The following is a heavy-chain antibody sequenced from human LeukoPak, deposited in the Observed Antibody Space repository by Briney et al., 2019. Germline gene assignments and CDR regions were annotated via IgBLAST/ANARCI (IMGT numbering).Heavy chain of an antibody. CDR3: AKALDYYDSSGYSTNWYFDL. CDR2: ISWNSGNI. Sequence: PGGSLRLSCAASGFIFSNYWMSWVRQAPGKGLEWVSGISWNSGNIDYADSVKGRFTISRDNAKNSLYLQMNSLRAEDMAFYYCAKALDYYDSSGYSTNWYFDLWGRGTLVTVSS. CDR1: GFIFSNYW. V-gene: IGHV3-9*03. J-gene: IGHJ2*01. D-gene: IGHD3-22*01.